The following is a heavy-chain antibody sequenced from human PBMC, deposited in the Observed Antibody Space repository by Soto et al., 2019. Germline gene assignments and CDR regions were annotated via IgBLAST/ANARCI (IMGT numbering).Heavy chain of an antibody. CDR1: GGTFSSYA. Sequence: SVKVSCKASGGTFSSYAISWVRRAPGQGLEWMGGIIPIFGTANYAQKFQGRVTITADESTSTAYMELRSLRSDDTAVYYCAREGYCISTSCRHYDYYGMDVWGQGTTVTVSS. D-gene: IGHD2-2*01. CDR3: AREGYCISTSCRHYDYYGMDV. V-gene: IGHV1-69*13. CDR2: IIPIFGTA. J-gene: IGHJ6*02.